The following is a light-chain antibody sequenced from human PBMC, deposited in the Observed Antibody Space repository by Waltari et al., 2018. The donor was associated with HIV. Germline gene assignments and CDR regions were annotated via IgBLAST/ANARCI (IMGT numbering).Light chain of an antibody. CDR2: RNN. CDR3: AAWDDTLSVL. Sequence: QSVLTQPPSASGTPGQRVTISCSGSSSNIGSKYVYWYQKLPGSAPKLLIYRNNQRPSGVPDRFSGSKPGTSASLAISGLRSEDEADYYCAAWDDTLSVLFGGGTKLTVL. CDR1: SSNIGSKY. J-gene: IGLJ2*01. V-gene: IGLV1-47*01.